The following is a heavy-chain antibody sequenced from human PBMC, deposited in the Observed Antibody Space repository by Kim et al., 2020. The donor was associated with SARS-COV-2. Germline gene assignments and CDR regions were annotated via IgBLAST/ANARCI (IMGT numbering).Heavy chain of an antibody. CDR2: IYYSGST. CDR3: ARHYVPAAKEYNWFDP. Sequence: SETLSLTCTVSGGSISSYYWSWIRQPPGKGLEWIGYIYYSGSTNYNPSLKSRVTISVDTSKNQFSLKLSSVTAADTAVYYCARHYVPAAKEYNWFDPWGQGTLVTVSS. D-gene: IGHD2-2*01. J-gene: IGHJ5*02. V-gene: IGHV4-59*08. CDR1: GGSISSYY.